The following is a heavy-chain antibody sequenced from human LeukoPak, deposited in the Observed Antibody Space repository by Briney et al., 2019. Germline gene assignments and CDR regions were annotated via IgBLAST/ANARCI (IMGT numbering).Heavy chain of an antibody. D-gene: IGHD3-22*01. J-gene: IGHJ4*02. V-gene: IGHV3-23*01. CDR2: ISGSGGST. Sequence: GGSLRLSCAASGFTFSSYAMSWVRQAPGKGLEWASAISGSGGSTYYADPVKGRFTISRDNSKNTLYLQMNSLRAEDTAVYYCAKDVDYYDSSFDFDYWGQGTLVTVSS. CDR3: AKDVDYYDSSFDFDY. CDR1: GFTFSSYA.